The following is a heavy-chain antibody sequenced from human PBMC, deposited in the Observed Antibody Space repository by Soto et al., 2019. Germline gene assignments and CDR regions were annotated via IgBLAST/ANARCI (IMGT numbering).Heavy chain of an antibody. J-gene: IGHJ4*02. V-gene: IGHV3-30-3*01. D-gene: IGHD4-17*01. Sequence: QVQLVESGGGVVQPGRSLRLSCAASGFTFSSYAMHWVRQAPGKGLEWVAVISYDGSNKYYADSVEGRFTISRDNSKKTLYLQMNSLRAEDTAVYYCARDGSTLGRTLTTGGFDYWGQGTLVTVSS. CDR3: ARDGSTLGRTLTTGGFDY. CDR1: GFTFSSYA. CDR2: ISYDGSNK.